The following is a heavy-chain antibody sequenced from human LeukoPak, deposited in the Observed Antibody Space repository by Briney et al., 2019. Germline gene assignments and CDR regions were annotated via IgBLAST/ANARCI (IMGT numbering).Heavy chain of an antibody. D-gene: IGHD6-13*01. V-gene: IGHV3-64*01. CDR3: ARGLITGAAGTYYYYGMDV. Sequence: GGSLRLSCAASGFTFSSYGMHWVRQAPGKGLEYVSGISSKGGSTYYANSVKGRFTISRDNSKNTLYLQMGSLRGEDMAVYYCARGLITGAAGTYYYYGMDVWGQGTTVTVSS. J-gene: IGHJ6*02. CDR1: GFTFSSYG. CDR2: ISSKGGST.